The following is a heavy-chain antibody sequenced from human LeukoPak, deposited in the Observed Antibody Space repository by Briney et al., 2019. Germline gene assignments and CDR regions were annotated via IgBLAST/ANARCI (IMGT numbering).Heavy chain of an antibody. J-gene: IGHJ4*02. CDR2: ISSSSSYI. CDR3: ARSLQVPLFDY. Sequence: GGSLRLSCAASGFTFSSYSMNWVRQAPGKGLEWVSSISSSSSYIYYADSVKGRFTISRDNAKNSLYLQMNSLRVEDTAVYYCARSLQVPLFDYWGQGTLVTVSS. V-gene: IGHV3-21*01. CDR1: GFTFSSYS. D-gene: IGHD1-1*01.